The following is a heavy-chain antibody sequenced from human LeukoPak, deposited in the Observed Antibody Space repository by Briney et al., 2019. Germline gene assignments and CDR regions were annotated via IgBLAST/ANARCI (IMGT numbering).Heavy chain of an antibody. V-gene: IGHV3-9*03. D-gene: IGHD6-6*01. CDR1: GFTFDDYA. CDR3: AKDLYSSSSGSDY. J-gene: IGHJ4*02. CDR2: ISWNSGSI. Sequence: GGSLRLSCAASGFTFDDYAMHWVRQAPGKGLEWVSGISWNSGSIGYADSVKGRFTISRDNAKNSLHLQMNSLRAEDMALYYCAKDLYSSSSGSDYWGQGTLVTVSS.